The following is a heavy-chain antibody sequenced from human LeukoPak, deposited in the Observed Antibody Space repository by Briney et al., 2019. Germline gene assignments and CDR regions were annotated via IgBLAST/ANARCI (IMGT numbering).Heavy chain of an antibody. CDR1: GFTFSSYS. J-gene: IGHJ4*02. CDR2: ISSSSTI. CDR3: ARDQTVR. V-gene: IGHV3-48*01. Sequence: GGSLRLACAASGFTFSSYSMNWVRQAPGKGLEWVSYISSSSTIYYADSVKGRFTISRDNAKNSLYLQMNSLRAEDTAVYYCARDQTVRWGQGTLVTVSS. D-gene: IGHD4-17*01.